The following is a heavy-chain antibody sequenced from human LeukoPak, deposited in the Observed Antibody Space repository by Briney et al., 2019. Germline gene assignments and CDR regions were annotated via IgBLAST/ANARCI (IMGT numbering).Heavy chain of an antibody. J-gene: IGHJ4*02. CDR3: ARGLVRGFIIFLGY. V-gene: IGHV1-2*02. Sequence: ASVKVSCTASGYTFTGYYMHWVRQAPGQGLEWMGGINPNSGGTNFAQKFQGRVTMTRDTSISTAYMELSRLRSDDTAVYYCARGLVRGFIIFLGYGGRGPLVTVSS. CDR1: GYTFTGYY. D-gene: IGHD3-10*01. CDR2: INPNSGGT.